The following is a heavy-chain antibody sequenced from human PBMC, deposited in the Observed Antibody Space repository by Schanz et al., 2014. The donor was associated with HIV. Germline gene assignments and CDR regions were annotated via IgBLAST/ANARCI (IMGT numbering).Heavy chain of an antibody. Sequence: QVQLGQSGGGVVQPGRSLRLSCAGSGFNFNSYGMHWVRQAPGKGLEWVAVISYDGTKKHYADSVKGRFTISRDNSKNSLSLLIKSLRADDAAVYYCAKDRNYYESKYRGKGNYYYYYGMDVWGQGTTVTVSS. D-gene: IGHD3-22*01. CDR1: GFNFNSYG. V-gene: IGHV3-30*18. CDR2: ISYDGTKK. J-gene: IGHJ6*02. CDR3: AKDRNYYESKYRGKGNYYYYYGMDV.